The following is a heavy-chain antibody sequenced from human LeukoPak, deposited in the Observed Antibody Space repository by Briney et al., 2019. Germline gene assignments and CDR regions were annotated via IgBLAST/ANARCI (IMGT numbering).Heavy chain of an antibody. J-gene: IGHJ4*02. CDR1: GGSISSYH. V-gene: IGHV4-4*09. CDR2: IYNTGGT. D-gene: IGHD5-18*01. CDR3: ARAAADMDTAMVTVDY. Sequence: SETLSLTCTVSGGSISSYHWTWIRQSPGEGLEWIGYIYNTGGTNYNPSLESRVTISVDTSKNQFSLKLSSVTAADTAVYYCARAAADMDTAMVTVDYWGQGTLVTVSS.